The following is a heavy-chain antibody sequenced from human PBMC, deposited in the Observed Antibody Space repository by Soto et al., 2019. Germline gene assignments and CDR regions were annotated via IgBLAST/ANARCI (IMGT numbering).Heavy chain of an antibody. D-gene: IGHD2-21*02. Sequence: PSETLSLTCTLSGCSISGGGYYWSWIRQHPGKGLEWIGYIYYSGSTYYNPSLKSRVTISVDTSRNQYALKLISVTAADTAVYYCARQRTSVVTQAYFDVWGPGSLVTVS. J-gene: IGHJ4*02. CDR1: GCSISGGGYY. CDR3: ARQRTSVVTQAYFDV. V-gene: IGHV4-31*03. CDR2: IYYSGST.